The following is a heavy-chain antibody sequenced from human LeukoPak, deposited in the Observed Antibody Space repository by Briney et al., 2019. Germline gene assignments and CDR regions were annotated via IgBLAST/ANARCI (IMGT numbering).Heavy chain of an antibody. CDR2: INHSGST. CDR1: GGSFSGYY. V-gene: IGHV4-34*01. Sequence: SETLSLTCAVYGGSFSGYYWSWIRQPPGKGLEWIGEINHSGSTNYNPSLKSRVTISVDTSKNQFSLKLSSVTAADTAVYYCARDNSAGETAWWFDPWGQGTLVTASS. J-gene: IGHJ5*02. CDR3: ARDNSAGETAWWFDP. D-gene: IGHD2-21*02.